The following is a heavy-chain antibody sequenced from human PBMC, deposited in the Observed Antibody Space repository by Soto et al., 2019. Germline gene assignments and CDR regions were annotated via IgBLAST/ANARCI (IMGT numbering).Heavy chain of an antibody. Sequence: SETLSLTCTVSGGSISSYYWSWIRQPPGKGLEWIGYIYYSGSTNYNPSLKSRVTISVDTSKNQFSLKLSSVTAADTAVYYCARDRVYYGSGSYYNVIDYWGQGTLVTVSS. V-gene: IGHV4-59*01. CDR3: ARDRVYYGSGSYYNVIDY. D-gene: IGHD3-10*01. CDR2: IYYSGST. J-gene: IGHJ4*02. CDR1: GGSISSYY.